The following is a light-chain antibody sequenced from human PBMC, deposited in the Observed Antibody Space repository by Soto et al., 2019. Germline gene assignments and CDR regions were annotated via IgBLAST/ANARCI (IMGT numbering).Light chain of an antibody. CDR2: EGT. J-gene: IGLJ1*01. V-gene: IGLV2-23*01. CDR1: SSDVGSGSHNL. Sequence: QSVLTQPASVSGSPGQSITISCTGTSSDVGSGSHNLVSWYQQRPGKAPKVMIYEGTKRPSGVSNRFSGSKSGNTASLTISGLQAEDEADYYCCSYAGSFTYVFGTGTKVTVL. CDR3: CSYAGSFTYV.